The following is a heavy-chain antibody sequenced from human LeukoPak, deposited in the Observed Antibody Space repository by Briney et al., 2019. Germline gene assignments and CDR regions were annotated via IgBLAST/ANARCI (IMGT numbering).Heavy chain of an antibody. CDR1: GGSISSGGYY. CDR3: SRDRPSRDYSYYYMDV. V-gene: IGHV4-61*02. CDR2: IWTSGST. J-gene: IGHJ6*03. Sequence: SETLSLTCTVSGGSISSGGYYWSWIRQHPGKGLEWIGRIWTSGSTNYNPSLNSRITMSVDTSKNQFSLELNSVTAADTAVYYCSRDRPSRDYSYYYMDVWGKGTTVTVSS.